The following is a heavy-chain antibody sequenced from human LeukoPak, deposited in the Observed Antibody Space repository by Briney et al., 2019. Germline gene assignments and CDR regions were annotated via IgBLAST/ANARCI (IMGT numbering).Heavy chain of an antibody. D-gene: IGHD3-22*01. J-gene: IGHJ3*02. V-gene: IGHV4-30-4*08. CDR2: IYYSGNT. Sequence: SETLSLTRTVSGGSLRRGDYYWSWIRQPPGKGLEWIGYIYYSGNTYYNPSLKSRVTISVDTSKKQFSLKLSSVTAADTAVYYCARATITMMVGIPADAFDIWGQGTMVTVSS. CDR1: GGSLRRGDYY. CDR3: ARATITMMVGIPADAFDI.